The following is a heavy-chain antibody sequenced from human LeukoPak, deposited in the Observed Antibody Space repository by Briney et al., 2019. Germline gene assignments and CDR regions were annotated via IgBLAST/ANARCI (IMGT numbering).Heavy chain of an antibody. J-gene: IGHJ4*02. CDR2: IHYSGST. Sequence: SETLSLTCNVSGGSLSDNDYSWDWIRQPPGKGLEWMGCIHYSGSTYSNPSLKSRISISVDTSKSQFSLKLRSVTAADTAVYYCARRYYFVSGSYYPYDFWGQGTLVTVSS. V-gene: IGHV4-39*01. D-gene: IGHD3-10*01. CDR3: ARRYYFVSGSYYPYDF. CDR1: GGSLSDNDYS.